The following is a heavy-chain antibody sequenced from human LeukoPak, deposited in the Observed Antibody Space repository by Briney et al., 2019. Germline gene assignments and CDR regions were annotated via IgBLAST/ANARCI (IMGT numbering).Heavy chain of an antibody. V-gene: IGHV3-21*01. CDR1: GFTFSSYE. Sequence: GGSLRLSCAASGFTFSSYEMNWVRQAPGKGLEWVSSISSSSSYIYYADSVKGRFTISRDNAKNSLYLQMNSLRAEDTAVYYCARDQTYYYDSSGYYYWGQGTLVTVSS. J-gene: IGHJ4*02. CDR2: ISSSSSYI. D-gene: IGHD3-22*01. CDR3: ARDQTYYYDSSGYYY.